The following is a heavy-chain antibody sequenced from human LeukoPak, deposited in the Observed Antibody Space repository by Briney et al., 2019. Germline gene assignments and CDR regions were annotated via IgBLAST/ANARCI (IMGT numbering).Heavy chain of an antibody. CDR3: ARRLHYFDY. Sequence: SESLSPTCTVCGGSISSTYDHCDWLRDPPGKGLEWLGRIRYSGTTYYNPSLKGRVTIFVDTSNNQFSMRLRSVTAADTAVYYCARRLHYFDYWGQGSLVTVSS. J-gene: IGHJ4*02. CDR2: IRYSGTT. V-gene: IGHV4-39*01. CDR1: GGSISSTYDH.